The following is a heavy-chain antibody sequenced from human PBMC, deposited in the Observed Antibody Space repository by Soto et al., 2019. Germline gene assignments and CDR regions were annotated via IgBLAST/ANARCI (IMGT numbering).Heavy chain of an antibody. CDR2: INHSGST. Sequence: QVQLQQWGAGLLKPSETLSLTCAVYGGSFSGYYWSWIRQPPGKGLEWIGEINHSGSTNYNPSLKSRVTISVYTSKNQFSLKLSSVTAADTAVYYCASRAVAGTYYWGQGTLVTVSS. CDR3: ASRAVAGTYY. J-gene: IGHJ4*02. V-gene: IGHV4-34*01. CDR1: GGSFSGYY. D-gene: IGHD6-19*01.